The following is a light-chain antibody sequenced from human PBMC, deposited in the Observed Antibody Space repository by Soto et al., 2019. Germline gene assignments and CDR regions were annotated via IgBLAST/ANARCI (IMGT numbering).Light chain of an antibody. V-gene: IGKV1-5*03. CDR1: QNIGNL. CDR2: KAS. J-gene: IGKJ4*02. Sequence: DIQMTQSPPTLSASVGDRVIITCRASQNIGNLLAWYQQKPGTAPNLLIYKASILEDGVPSRFSGSGSGTEFTLTISSLQPDDFATYYCQHYNTYSPFGGGTKVEIK. CDR3: QHYNTYSP.